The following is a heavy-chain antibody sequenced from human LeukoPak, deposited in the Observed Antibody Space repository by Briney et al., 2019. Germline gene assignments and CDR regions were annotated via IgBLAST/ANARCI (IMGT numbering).Heavy chain of an antibody. CDR1: WFTFTNAW. D-gene: IGHD3-9*01. V-gene: IGHV3-15*01. J-gene: IGHJ4*02. CDR3: STARDPGYYPDY. Sequence: PGGSLRLSCAVSWFTFTNAWMNWVRQAPGKGLEWVGRIKSKTDGGTTEYAAPVKGRFTISRDDSKNTLYLQMNSLKTEDTAVYYCSTARDPGYYPDYWGQGTLVTVSS. CDR2: IKSKTDGGTT.